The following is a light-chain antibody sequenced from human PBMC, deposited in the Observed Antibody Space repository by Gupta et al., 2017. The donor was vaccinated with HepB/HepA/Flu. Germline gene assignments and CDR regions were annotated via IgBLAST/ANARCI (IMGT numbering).Light chain of an antibody. Sequence: EIVLTQSPATLSLSPGERATLSCRASQSVGTYLAWYQQRPGQAPRLLISDASDRATGIPARFSGSGSGTEFTLSISSREPEDFAVYYCQQRSNWPLTFGGGTKVDIK. J-gene: IGKJ4*01. CDR3: QQRSNWPLT. V-gene: IGKV3-11*01. CDR1: QSVGTY. CDR2: DAS.